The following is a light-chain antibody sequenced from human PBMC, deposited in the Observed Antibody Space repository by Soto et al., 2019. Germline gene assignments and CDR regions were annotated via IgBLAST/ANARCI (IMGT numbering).Light chain of an antibody. J-gene: IGLJ2*01. CDR2: GNS. CDR3: QSYDSSLSVHVV. Sequence: QSVLTQPPSVSGAPGQRVTISCTGSSSNIGAGYDVHWYQQLPGTAPKLPIYGNSNRPSGVPDRFSGSKSGTSASLAITGLQAEDEADYYCQSYDSSLSVHVVFGGGTQLTVL. V-gene: IGLV1-40*01. CDR1: SSNIGAGYD.